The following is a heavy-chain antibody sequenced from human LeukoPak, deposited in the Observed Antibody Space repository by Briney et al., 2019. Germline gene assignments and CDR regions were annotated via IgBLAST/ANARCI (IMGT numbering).Heavy chain of an antibody. CDR2: INASSGGT. Sequence: ASVKVSCKASGYTFTSYYIHWVRQAPGQGLEWVGIINASSGGTSYTQNFQGRVTMTRDTSTDTVYMELSRLRSEDTAVYYCARGYGSGSTNFNYWGQGTLVTVSS. D-gene: IGHD3-10*01. CDR1: GYTFTSYY. CDR3: ARGYGSGSTNFNY. J-gene: IGHJ4*02. V-gene: IGHV1-46*01.